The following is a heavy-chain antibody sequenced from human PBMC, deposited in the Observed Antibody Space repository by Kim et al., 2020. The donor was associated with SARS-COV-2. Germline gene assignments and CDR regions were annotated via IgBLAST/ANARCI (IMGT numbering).Heavy chain of an antibody. V-gene: IGHV1-69*13. J-gene: IGHJ4*02. D-gene: IGHD2-15*01. CDR1: GGTFRSFT. CDR2: IMPLYRTV. CDR3: ARDRGVGGSFDH. Sequence: SVKVSCKASGGTFRSFTITWVRQAPGQGLEWLGGIMPLYRTVNYARNFRGRVTITEDESTSTGHLELRNLRFDDTAVYYCARDRGVGGSFDHWGQGTPITVTS.